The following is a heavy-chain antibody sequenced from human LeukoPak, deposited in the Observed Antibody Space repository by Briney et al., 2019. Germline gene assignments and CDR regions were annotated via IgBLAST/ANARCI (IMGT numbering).Heavy chain of an antibody. CDR1: GGSFTAYY. J-gene: IGHJ4*02. V-gene: IGHV4-34*01. Sequence: KPSETLSLTRAVYGGSFTAYYWSWIRQPPGKGLEWIGEINHSGSTNYNPSLKSRVTISFDPSKNQFSVKVSSVTGADTAMYYCARGLHVGETLPYYFWSRGTLVTVSS. D-gene: IGHD3-16*01. CDR2: INHSGST. CDR3: ARGLHVGETLPYYF.